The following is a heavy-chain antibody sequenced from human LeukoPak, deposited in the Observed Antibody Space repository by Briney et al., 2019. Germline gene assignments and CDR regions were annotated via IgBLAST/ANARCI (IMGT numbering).Heavy chain of an antibody. V-gene: IGHV1-69*04. CDR1: GGTFSSYT. CDR2: IIPILGIA. D-gene: IGHD3-16*01. Sequence: GASVKVSCKASGGTFSSYTISWVRQAPGQGLEWMGRIIPILGIANYAQKFQGRVTITADKSTSTAYMGLSSLRSEDTAVYYCARDTKRGSGAFDIWGQGTMVTVSS. CDR3: ARDTKRGSGAFDI. J-gene: IGHJ3*02.